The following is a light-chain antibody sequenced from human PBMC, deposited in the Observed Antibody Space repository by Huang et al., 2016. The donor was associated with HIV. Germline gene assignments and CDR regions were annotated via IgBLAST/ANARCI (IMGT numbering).Light chain of an antibody. Sequence: DIVMTQSPLSLPVTPGETASISCRSSQSLLHRSGYDYVDWYLQKPGQSPQLLIYLGSNRASGVPDRFSGSGSGTSFTLKIRRVEAEDVEVYYCMQALQTPLTFGPGTKVDIK. CDR1: QSLLHRSGYDY. CDR2: LGS. V-gene: IGKV2-28*01. J-gene: IGKJ3*01. CDR3: MQALQTPLT.